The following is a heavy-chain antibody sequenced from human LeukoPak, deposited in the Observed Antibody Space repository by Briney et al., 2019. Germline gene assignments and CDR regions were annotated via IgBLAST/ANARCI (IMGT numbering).Heavy chain of an antibody. J-gene: IGHJ5*02. CDR3: ARGGVVVTAMGWFDP. Sequence: GGSLRLSCAASGFTFSSYSMNWVRQAPGQGLEWVSSISSSSSYIYYAHSVKGRFTISRDNAKNSLYLQMNSLRAEDTAVYYCARGGVVVTAMGWFDPWGQGTLVTVSS. CDR1: GFTFSSYS. D-gene: IGHD2-21*02. CDR2: ISSSSSYI. V-gene: IGHV3-21*01.